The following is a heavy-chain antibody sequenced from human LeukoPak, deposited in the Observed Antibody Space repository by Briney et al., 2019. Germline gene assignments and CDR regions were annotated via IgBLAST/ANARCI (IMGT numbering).Heavy chain of an antibody. CDR1: GYSFTDKY. CDR3: ARHSYYETTPMDY. Sequence: ASVKVSCKASGYSFTDKYMHWVRQAPGQGLEWMGWINPNSGGTNYAQKFQGRVTMTRDTSISTAYMELSRLRSDDTAVYYCARHSYYETTPMDYWGQGTLVTVSS. CDR2: INPNSGGT. D-gene: IGHD3-22*01. J-gene: IGHJ4*02. V-gene: IGHV1-2*02.